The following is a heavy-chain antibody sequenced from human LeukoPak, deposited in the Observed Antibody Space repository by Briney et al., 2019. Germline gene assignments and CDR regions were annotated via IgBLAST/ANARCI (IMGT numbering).Heavy chain of an antibody. J-gene: IGHJ4*02. V-gene: IGHV4-39*07. CDR1: GGSISSSSYY. Sequence: SETLSLTCTVSGGSISSSSYYWGWIRQPPGTGLEWIGSIYYSGSTYYNPSLKSRVTISVDTSKNQFSLKLSSVTAADTAVYYCALVVPAAIFPFDYWGQGTLVTVSS. CDR3: ALVVPAAIFPFDY. D-gene: IGHD2-2*01. CDR2: IYYSGST.